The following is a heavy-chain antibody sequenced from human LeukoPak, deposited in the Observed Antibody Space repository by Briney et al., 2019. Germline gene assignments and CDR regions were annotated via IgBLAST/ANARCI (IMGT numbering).Heavy chain of an antibody. D-gene: IGHD4-23*01. CDR3: ARGLAGNCHFDC. Sequence: GGSLRLSCAASGFTFSSYWMHWVRQAPGKGLVWVSRINNDGSVTRYADSVKGRFTISRDNAKNTLYLHINSLRADDMAVYYCARGLAGNCHFDCWGQGTLVTVSS. CDR1: GFTFSSYW. J-gene: IGHJ4*02. CDR2: INNDGSVT. V-gene: IGHV3-74*01.